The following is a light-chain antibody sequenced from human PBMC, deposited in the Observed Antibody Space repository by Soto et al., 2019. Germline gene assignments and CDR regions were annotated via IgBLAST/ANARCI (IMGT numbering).Light chain of an antibody. CDR3: QQRSNWPIT. Sequence: EIVMTQSPAPLSVSPGGRATLSRRASQSVSSDLAWYHQKPGQAPRLLIYGASSRATGTPDRFSGSGSGTDFTLTISSLEPEDFAVYYCQQRSNWPITFGQGTRLEIK. V-gene: IGKV3-11*01. CDR2: GAS. CDR1: QSVSSD. J-gene: IGKJ5*01.